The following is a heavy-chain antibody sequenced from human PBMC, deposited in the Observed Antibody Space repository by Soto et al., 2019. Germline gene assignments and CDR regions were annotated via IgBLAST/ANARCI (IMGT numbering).Heavy chain of an antibody. D-gene: IGHD4-4*01. J-gene: IGHJ5*02. Sequence: SETRSLTCPVSGGSISSYYWSWIRQPPVKGLEWIGYIYYSGSTNYNPSLKSRVTISVDTSKNQFSLKLSSVTAADTAVYYCAREHDYSNYWWFDPWGQGTLVTVSS. V-gene: IGHV4-59*01. CDR3: AREHDYSNYWWFDP. CDR2: IYYSGST. CDR1: GGSISSYY.